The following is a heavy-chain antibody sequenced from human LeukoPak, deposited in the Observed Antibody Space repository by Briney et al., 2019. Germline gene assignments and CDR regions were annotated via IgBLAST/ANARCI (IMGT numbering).Heavy chain of an antibody. CDR1: GFTFSSYS. J-gene: IGHJ4*02. V-gene: IGHV3-21*01. D-gene: IGHD2-15*01. Sequence: PGGSPRLSCAASGFTFSSYSMNWVRRAQGKGLEWVSSISSSSSYIYYADSVKGRFTISRDNAKNSLYLQINSLRAEDTAVYYCARVGVAATQGNDYWGQGTLVTVSS. CDR3: ARVGVAATQGNDY. CDR2: ISSSSSYI.